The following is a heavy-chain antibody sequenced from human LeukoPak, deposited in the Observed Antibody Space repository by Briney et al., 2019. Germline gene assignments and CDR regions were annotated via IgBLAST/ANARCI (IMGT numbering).Heavy chain of an antibody. CDR1: GYTFTSYG. CDR2: ISTYSGNT. D-gene: IGHD2-2*01. J-gene: IGHJ4*02. V-gene: IGHV1-18*01. Sequence: ASVTVSCTSSGYTFTSYGFCWVRPAPAQGLEWMGWISTYSGNTRYAQKLQGRVTMTTDASTSTAYMELRSLRSDDTAVYYCARDTNQLTYSDYWGQGTLVTVSS. CDR3: ARDTNQLTYSDY.